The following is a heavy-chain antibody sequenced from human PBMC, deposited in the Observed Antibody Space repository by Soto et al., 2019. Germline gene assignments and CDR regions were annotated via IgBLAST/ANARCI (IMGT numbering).Heavy chain of an antibody. CDR3: ARPVRRWDFDY. D-gene: IGHD4-17*01. CDR1: GGSISSGGYY. V-gene: IGHV4-31*03. Sequence: SETLSLTCTVSGGSISSGGYYWNWIRQHPGRGLEWIGYIFNSGTTYQNPSLKSRVIFSVDTSKNQFSLKLSSVTAADTAVYYCARPVRRWDFDYWGQGTLVTVSS. CDR2: IFNSGTT. J-gene: IGHJ4*02.